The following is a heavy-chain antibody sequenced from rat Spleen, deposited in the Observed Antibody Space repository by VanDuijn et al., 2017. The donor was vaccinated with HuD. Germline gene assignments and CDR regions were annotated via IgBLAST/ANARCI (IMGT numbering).Heavy chain of an antibody. D-gene: IGHD1-11*01. CDR2: IRTGGGDT. V-gene: IGHV5S13*01. CDR1: GFNFNDYW. J-gene: IGHJ2*01. CDR3: ARQEDYGGYSRDYFGY. Sequence: EVKLVESGGGLVQPGRSLKLSCAASGFNFNDYWMGWVRQAPTKGLEWVASIRTGGGDTDYRDSVKGRFTISRDNAKNTQYLQISSLRSEDTATYYCARQEDYGGYSRDYFGYWGQGVVVTVSS.